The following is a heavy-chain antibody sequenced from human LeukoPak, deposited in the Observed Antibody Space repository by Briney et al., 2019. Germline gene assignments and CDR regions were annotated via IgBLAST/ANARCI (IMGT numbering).Heavy chain of an antibody. CDR2: VSKSGST. CDR1: GGSITSHF. J-gene: IGHJ3*01. CDR3: ARDDYGVFDAFDV. V-gene: IGHV4-4*08. Sequence: SETLSLTCTVSGGSITSHFWTWIRQAPGKGLEWAGYVSKSGSTNYNPSLQSRITISVDTSKNQFFLKLTSMTAADTAVYFCARDDYGVFDAFDVWGQGTVVTVSS. D-gene: IGHD3-16*01.